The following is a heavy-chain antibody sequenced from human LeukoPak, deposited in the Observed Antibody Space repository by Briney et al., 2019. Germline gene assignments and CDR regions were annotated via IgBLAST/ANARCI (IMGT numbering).Heavy chain of an antibody. V-gene: IGHV4-38-2*02. Sequence: SETLSLTCTVSNYSISSDYYRGWIRQPTGKGREWIGSLFHIGTIYYTPSLKSRVTTSVDTSNNRFSLKLMSVTAADTAVYYCARATRPRGDFDYWGQGSLVTVSS. CDR1: NYSISSDYY. CDR2: LFHIGTI. D-gene: IGHD6-6*01. J-gene: IGHJ4*02. CDR3: ARATRPRGDFDY.